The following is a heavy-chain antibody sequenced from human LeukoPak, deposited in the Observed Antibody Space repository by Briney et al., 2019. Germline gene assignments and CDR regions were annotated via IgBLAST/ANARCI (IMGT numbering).Heavy chain of an antibody. D-gene: IGHD6-19*01. CDR2: MNPNSGNT. J-gene: IGHJ6*02. V-gene: IGHV1-8*02. CDR3: ARTYSSGWWDYYGMDV. CDR1: GGTFSSYA. Sequence: ASVKVSCKASGGTFSSYAISWVRQATGQGLEWMGWMNPNSGNTGYAQKFQGRVTMTRNTSISTAYMELSSLRSEDTAVYYCARTYSSGWWDYYGMDVWGQGTTVTVSS.